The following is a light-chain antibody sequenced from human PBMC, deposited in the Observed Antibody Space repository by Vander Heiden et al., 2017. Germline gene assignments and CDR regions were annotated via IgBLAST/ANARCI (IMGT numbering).Light chain of an antibody. Sequence: IVMTQSPDSLAVSLGARATINCKSSQSVFYSSNNKNYLAWYQQKPGKPPKLLMYGASTRESGVPDRFSGSGSGTDFTLTISSLQAEDVAVYYCQQDNSTPYTFGQGTKLEIK. CDR3: QQDNSTPYT. CDR2: GAS. V-gene: IGKV4-1*01. CDR1: QSVFYSSNNKNY. J-gene: IGKJ2*01.